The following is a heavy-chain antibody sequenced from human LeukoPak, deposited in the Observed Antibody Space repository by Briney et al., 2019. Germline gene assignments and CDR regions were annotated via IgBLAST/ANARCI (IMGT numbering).Heavy chain of an antibody. J-gene: IGHJ4*02. CDR2: MNPNSGNT. CDR1: GYTFTSYD. Sequence: ASVKVSCKASGYTFTSYDINWVRQATGQGLEWMGWMNPNSGNTGYAQKFQGRVTITRNTSISTAYMELSSLRSEDTAVYYCAKSSGYYYFDYWGQGTLVAVSS. D-gene: IGHD3-3*01. V-gene: IGHV1-8*03. CDR3: AKSSGYYYFDY.